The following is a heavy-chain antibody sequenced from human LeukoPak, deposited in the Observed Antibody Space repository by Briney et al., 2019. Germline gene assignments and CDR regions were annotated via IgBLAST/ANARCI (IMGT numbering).Heavy chain of an antibody. D-gene: IGHD1-26*01. CDR1: GYSISSGYY. J-gene: IGHJ3*02. CDR2: IYHSGST. Sequence: PSETLSLTCTVSGYSISSGYYWGWIRQPPGKGLEWIGSIYHSGSTYYNPSLKSRVTISVDTSKNQFSLKLSSVTAADTAVYYCARATSGISGAFDIWGQGTMVTVSS. V-gene: IGHV4-38-2*02. CDR3: ARATSGISGAFDI.